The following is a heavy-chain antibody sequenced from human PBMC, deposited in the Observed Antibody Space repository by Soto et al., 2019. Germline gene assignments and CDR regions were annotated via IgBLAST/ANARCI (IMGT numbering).Heavy chain of an antibody. V-gene: IGHV5-51*01. D-gene: IGHD5-18*01. J-gene: IGHJ4*02. CDR2: IYRGDSDI. CDR3: ARVGHSYVSFDY. Sequence: GESLKISCKGSGYSFTSYWIAWVRQMPGKGLEWMGIIYRGDSDIRYSPSFQGQVTMSTDKSISTAYLQWDSLKASDTAMYYWARVGHSYVSFDYWGQGPLVPVSS. CDR1: GYSFTSYW.